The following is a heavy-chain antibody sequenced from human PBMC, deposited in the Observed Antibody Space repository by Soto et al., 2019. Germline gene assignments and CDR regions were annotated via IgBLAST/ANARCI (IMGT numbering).Heavy chain of an antibody. J-gene: IGHJ6*03. CDR1: GYTFTNYD. CDR3: ARGGYVASFSSYPYYMAV. V-gene: IGHV1-8*01. D-gene: IGHD2-2*01. Sequence: QVQLVQSGAEVRKPGASVKVSCKASGYTFTNYDINWVRQAPGEGLEWMGWMNPNSGNRGFGQKFKGGVTMTSNTSISTAYIELPSLSSDDTAVYFWARGGYVASFSSYPYYMAVWGEGNRVTVSS. CDR2: MNPNSGNR.